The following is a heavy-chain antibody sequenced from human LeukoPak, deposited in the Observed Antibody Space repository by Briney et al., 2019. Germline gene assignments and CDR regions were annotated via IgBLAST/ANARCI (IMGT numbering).Heavy chain of an antibody. D-gene: IGHD3-22*01. CDR2: ISYEGDST. CDR1: GFIFRIYG. Sequence: GGSLRLSCAASGFIFRIYGMHWVRQAPGKGLEWVALISYEGDSTYYADSVKGRFTISRDNSKDMLYLQMNSLKTEDTSVYYCTRLLDYNGFYYGAFDYWGQGTLVTVSS. CDR3: TRLLDYNGFYYGAFDY. V-gene: IGHV3-30*03. J-gene: IGHJ4*02.